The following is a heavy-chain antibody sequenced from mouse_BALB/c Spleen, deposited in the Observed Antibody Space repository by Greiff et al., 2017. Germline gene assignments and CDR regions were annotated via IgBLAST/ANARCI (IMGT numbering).Heavy chain of an antibody. CDR3: ARSGAYYGSSPDY. CDR1: GFSLSTSGMG. Sequence: QVTLKESGPGILQPSQTLSLTCSFSGFSLSTSGMGVSWIRQPSGKGLEWLAHIYWDDDKRYNPSLKSRLTISKDTSRNQVFLKITSVDTADTATYYCARSGAYYGSSPDYWGQGTTLTVSS. J-gene: IGHJ2*01. D-gene: IGHD1-1*01. V-gene: IGHV8-12*01. CDR2: IYWDDDK.